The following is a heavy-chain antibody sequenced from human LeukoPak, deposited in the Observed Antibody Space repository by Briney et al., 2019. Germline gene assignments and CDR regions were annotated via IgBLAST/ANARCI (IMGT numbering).Heavy chain of an antibody. Sequence: SETLSLTCTVSGYSISNGYYWGWIRQPPGKGLEWIGSIYHSGSTYYNPSLKSRVTISVDTSKNQFSLKLNSVTAADTAVYYCARDYRNTLVMATIKFLDSWGQGTLVTVSS. CDR1: GYSISNGYY. J-gene: IGHJ4*02. V-gene: IGHV4-38-2*02. CDR3: ARDYRNTLVMATIKFLDS. D-gene: IGHD5-24*01. CDR2: IYHSGST.